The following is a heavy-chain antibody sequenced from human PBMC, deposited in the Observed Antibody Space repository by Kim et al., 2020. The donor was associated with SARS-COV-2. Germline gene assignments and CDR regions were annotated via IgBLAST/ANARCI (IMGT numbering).Heavy chain of an antibody. CDR3: VKDRTGIAAHVPFDY. CDR2: ISSNGGST. Sequence: GGSLRLSCSASGFTFSSYAMHWVRQAPGKGLEYVSAISSNGGSTYYADSVKGRFTISRDNSKNTLYLQMSSLRAEDTAVYYCVKDRTGIAAHVPFDYWGQGTLVTVSS. J-gene: IGHJ4*02. V-gene: IGHV3-64D*09. D-gene: IGHD6-6*01. CDR1: GFTFSSYA.